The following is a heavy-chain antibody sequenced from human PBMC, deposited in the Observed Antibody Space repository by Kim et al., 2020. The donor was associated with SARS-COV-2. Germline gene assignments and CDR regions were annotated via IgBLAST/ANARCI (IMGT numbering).Heavy chain of an antibody. CDR1: GYSFTSYW. CDR2: IYPGDSDT. D-gene: IGHD2-15*01. J-gene: IGHJ6*02. V-gene: IGHV5-51*01. CDR3: AIRGGSGYYYYGMDV. Sequence: GESLKISCKGSGYSFTSYWIGWVRQMPGKGLEWMGIIYPGDSDTRYSPSFQGQVTISADKSISTAYLQWSSLKASDTAMYYCAIRGGSGYYYYGMDVWGQGTTVTVSS.